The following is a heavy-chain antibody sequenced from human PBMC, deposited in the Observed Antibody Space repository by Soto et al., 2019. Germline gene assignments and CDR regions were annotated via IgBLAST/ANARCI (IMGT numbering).Heavy chain of an antibody. CDR3: GKYSGSYPFYNGMNV. Sequence: EVQLLESGGGLVQPGGSLRLSCAASGFPFSTSAMNWGRQAPGKGLEWVSIISGTSDAAYYAESVKGRFTRPRDNSKNTLYLQMNSLRAEDTAVYYCGKYSGSYPFYNGMNVWGQGTTVTVSS. D-gene: IGHD1-26*01. CDR2: ISGTSDAA. V-gene: IGHV3-23*01. J-gene: IGHJ6*02. CDR1: GFPFSTSA.